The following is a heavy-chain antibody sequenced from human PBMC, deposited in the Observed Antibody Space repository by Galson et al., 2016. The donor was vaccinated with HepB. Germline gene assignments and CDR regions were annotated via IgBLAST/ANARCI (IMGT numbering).Heavy chain of an antibody. D-gene: IGHD2-21*01. J-gene: IGHJ4*02. CDR2: FCYTGIT. Sequence: SETLSLTCIVSGGSVTNHQYCWGWVRQAPGKGLEWIASFCYTGITYYNPSLRSRLTMDVDTSKFQLSLHLRSVAAADTAVYYCVDYCGGGACPDYWGQGTRVTVSS. CDR3: VDYCGGGACPDY. V-gene: IGHV4-39*01. CDR1: GGSVTNHQYC.